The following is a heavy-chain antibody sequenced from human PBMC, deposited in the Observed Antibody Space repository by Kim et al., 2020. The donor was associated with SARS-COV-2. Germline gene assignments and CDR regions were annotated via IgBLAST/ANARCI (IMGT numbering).Heavy chain of an antibody. CDR3: AMGASDRYYYIMDV. J-gene: IGHJ6*02. D-gene: IGHD1-26*01. CDR1: AYTFTSFA. CDR2: INAGNGNT. V-gene: IGHV1-3*01. Sequence: ASVKVSCKASAYTFTSFAFHWVRQAPGQRLEWMGWINAGNGNTKYSQKFQGSVTMTRDTSAKTAYMQLSSLRSEDTAVYFCAMGASDRYYYIMDVWGQGTTVTVCS.